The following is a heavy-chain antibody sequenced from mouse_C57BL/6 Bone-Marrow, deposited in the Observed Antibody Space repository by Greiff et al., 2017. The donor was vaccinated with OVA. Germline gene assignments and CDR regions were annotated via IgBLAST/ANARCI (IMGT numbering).Heavy chain of an antibody. CDR3: ARRDYYGYAMDY. Sequence: VQLKESGPGLVKPSQSLSLTCSVTGYSITSGYYWNWIRQFPGNKLEWMGYISYDGSNNYNPSLKNRISITRDTSKNQFFLKLNSVTTEDTATYYCARRDYYGYAMDYWGQGTSVTVSS. CDR1: GYSITSGYY. V-gene: IGHV3-6*01. D-gene: IGHD1-1*01. J-gene: IGHJ4*01. CDR2: ISYDGSN.